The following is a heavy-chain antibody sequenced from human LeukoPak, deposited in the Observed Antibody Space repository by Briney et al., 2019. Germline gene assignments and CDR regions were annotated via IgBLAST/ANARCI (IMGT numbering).Heavy chain of an antibody. D-gene: IGHD1-1*01. V-gene: IGHV1-2*02. CDR1: GYTFTGPY. J-gene: IGHJ4*02. Sequence: ASVKVSCKASGYTFTGPYIHWVRQAPGQGFEWMGWINPNSGDTNYEQKFQGRVTKTRDTSISTAYMELSRLRFDDTAVYYCARAYNWGYDYWGQGTLVTVSS. CDR2: INPNSGDT. CDR3: ARAYNWGYDY.